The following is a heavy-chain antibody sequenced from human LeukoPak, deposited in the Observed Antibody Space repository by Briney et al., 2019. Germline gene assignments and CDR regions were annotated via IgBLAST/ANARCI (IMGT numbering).Heavy chain of an antibody. CDR1: GFTFSSYN. J-gene: IGHJ3*02. D-gene: IGHD1-26*01. CDR2: ISSSRRTI. CDR3: AKDSSGSYYGNAFDI. V-gene: IGHV3-48*04. Sequence: PGGSLRLSCAASGFTFSSYNINWVRQAPGKGLEWVSYISSSRRTISYADSVKGRFTISRDNAKNSLYLQMNSLRAEDMALYYCAKDSSGSYYGNAFDIWGQGTMVTVSS.